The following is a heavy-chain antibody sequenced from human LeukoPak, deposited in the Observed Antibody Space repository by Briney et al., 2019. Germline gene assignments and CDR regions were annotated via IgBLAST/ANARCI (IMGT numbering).Heavy chain of an antibody. Sequence: QPGGSLILSCAASGFTFSTYAMSWVRQAPGKGLEWVSAISGSGGYTYYADSVKGRFTISRDNSKNTLYLEMNSLRAEDTAVYYCAKEVYYYGSGSYYSANYIDYWGQGTLVTVSS. V-gene: IGHV3-23*01. CDR2: ISGSGGYT. D-gene: IGHD3-10*01. J-gene: IGHJ4*02. CDR1: GFTFSTYA. CDR3: AKEVYYYGSGSYYSANYIDY.